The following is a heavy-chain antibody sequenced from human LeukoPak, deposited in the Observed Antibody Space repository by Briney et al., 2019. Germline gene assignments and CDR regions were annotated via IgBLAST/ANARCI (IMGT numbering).Heavy chain of an antibody. D-gene: IGHD2-15*01. CDR3: ATHIVVVVAASLDY. V-gene: IGHV3-30*02. Sequence: GGSLRLSCAASGFTFSSYRMHWVRQAPGKGLEWVAFIRYDGSNKYYADSVKGRFTISRDNSKNTLYLQMNSLRAEDTAVYYCATHIVVVVAASLDYWGQGTLVTVSS. J-gene: IGHJ4*02. CDR2: IRYDGSNK. CDR1: GFTFSSYR.